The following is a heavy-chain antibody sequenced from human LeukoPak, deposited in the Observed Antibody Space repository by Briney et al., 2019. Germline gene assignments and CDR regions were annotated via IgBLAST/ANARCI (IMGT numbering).Heavy chain of an antibody. D-gene: IGHD3-22*01. Sequence: GGSLRLSCAASGFTFSDYYMIWIRQAPGKGLEWVSYISGSGSTMYDADSVKGRFTISRDNAKNSLYLQMNSLRAEDTAVYYCAKDPTHYRVWDYYETIGLSYWGQGTLVTVSS. V-gene: IGHV3-11*04. CDR2: ISGSGSTM. CDR1: GFTFSDYY. CDR3: AKDPTHYRVWDYYETIGLSY. J-gene: IGHJ4*02.